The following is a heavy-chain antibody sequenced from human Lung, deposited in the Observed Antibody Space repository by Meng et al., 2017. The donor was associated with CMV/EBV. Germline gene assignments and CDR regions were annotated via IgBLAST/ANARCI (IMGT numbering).Heavy chain of an antibody. Sequence: ESLKISCAASGFTVSRNYMNWVRQAPGKGLEWVSLIDTGGSTYYADSVKGRLTISRDNSKNTLYFEMNSLRVEDTAVYYCARSIGYCSSISCYPEDSGYYYYGMAVWGQGTXVTVSS. CDR2: IDTGGST. CDR1: GFTVSRNY. CDR3: ARSIGYCSSISCYPEDSGYYYYGMAV. J-gene: IGHJ6*02. V-gene: IGHV3-66*02. D-gene: IGHD2-2*03.